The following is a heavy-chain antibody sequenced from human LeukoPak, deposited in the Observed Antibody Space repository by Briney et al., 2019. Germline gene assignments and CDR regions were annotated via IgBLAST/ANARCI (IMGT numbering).Heavy chain of an antibody. CDR1: GFTFSRYW. Sequence: GGFLRLSCVASGFTFSRYWMSWVRQAPGKGPEFVANIKEDGSEKSYVVSVKGRFTISRDNAKNSVSLQMNSLRVADTAVYYCARDPGYNEFDVWGQGARVIVSS. J-gene: IGHJ3*01. V-gene: IGHV3-7*01. D-gene: IGHD5-18*01. CDR3: ARDPGYNEFDV. CDR2: IKEDGSEK.